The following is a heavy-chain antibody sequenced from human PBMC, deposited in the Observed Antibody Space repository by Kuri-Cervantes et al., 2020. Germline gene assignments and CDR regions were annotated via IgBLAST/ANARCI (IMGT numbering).Heavy chain of an antibody. V-gene: IGHV1-69*06. J-gene: IGHJ6*02. CDR3: AKQRGFRTFNYYYYGMDV. CDR2: IIPIFGTA. D-gene: IGHD3-16*01. CDR1: GGTFSSYA. Sequence: SVKVSCKASGGTFSSYAISWVRQAPGRGLEWMGGIIPIFGTANYAQKFQGRVTITADKSTSTAYMELSSLRSEDTAVYYCAKQRGFRTFNYYYYGMDVWGQGTTVTVSS.